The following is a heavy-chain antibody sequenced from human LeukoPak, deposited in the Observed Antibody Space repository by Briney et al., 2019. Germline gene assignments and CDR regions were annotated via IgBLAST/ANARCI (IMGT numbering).Heavy chain of an antibody. CDR3: ATLTRYHSDGYSSRGYTDY. D-gene: IGHD5-24*01. V-gene: IGHV1-2*04. CDR2: ISPNSGVT. Sequence: ASVKVSCKASGYIFTDYNMHWARQAPGQGLEWMGLISPNSGVTTYAQMLQGWVTMTRDTSISTAYMELSSLRSDDTAVYYCATLTRYHSDGYSSRGYTDYWGQGTLVTVSS. J-gene: IGHJ4*02. CDR1: GYIFTDYN.